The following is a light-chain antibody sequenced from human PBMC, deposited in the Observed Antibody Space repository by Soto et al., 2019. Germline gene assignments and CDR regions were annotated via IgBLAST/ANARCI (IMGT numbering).Light chain of an antibody. CDR1: TSNIGSNF. J-gene: IGLJ2*01. V-gene: IGLV1-47*02. CDR3: AAWDDSLSGVV. Sequence: QSVLTQPPSASGTPGQRVTISCSGSTSNIGSNFVFWYQQLPGTAPTLLIYSNNQQPSGVPDRFSGSKSGTSVSLAISGLRSEDEADYFCAAWDDSLSGVVFGGGTKLTVL. CDR2: SNN.